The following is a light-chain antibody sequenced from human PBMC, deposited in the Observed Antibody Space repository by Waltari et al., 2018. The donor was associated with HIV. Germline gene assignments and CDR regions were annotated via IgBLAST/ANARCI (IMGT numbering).Light chain of an antibody. CDR2: DVS. Sequence: QSALTQPASVSGSPGQSITISCTGTSSDVGGYSYVSWYQQYPGKAPKLMIYDVSNRPSGVSNRFSGSKSGNTASLTISGLQAEDEADYYCSSYISSSTRVFGGGTKLTVL. CDR3: SSYISSSTRV. J-gene: IGLJ3*02. CDR1: SSDVGGYSY. V-gene: IGLV2-14*01.